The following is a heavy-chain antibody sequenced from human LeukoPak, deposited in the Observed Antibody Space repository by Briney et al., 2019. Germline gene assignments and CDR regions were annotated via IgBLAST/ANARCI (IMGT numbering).Heavy chain of an antibody. CDR2: IRSDGSTE. V-gene: IGHV3-30*02. CDR3: AKDLAAAYFDC. CDR1: GFTFSSYG. D-gene: IGHD6-13*01. J-gene: IGHJ4*02. Sequence: PGGSLRLSCAASGFTFSSYGMHWVRQAPGKGLEWVAFIRSDGSTEYYADSVKGRVTISRDNSKNTLHLQMSSLRAEDTAVYYCAKDLAAAYFDCWGQGTLVTVSS.